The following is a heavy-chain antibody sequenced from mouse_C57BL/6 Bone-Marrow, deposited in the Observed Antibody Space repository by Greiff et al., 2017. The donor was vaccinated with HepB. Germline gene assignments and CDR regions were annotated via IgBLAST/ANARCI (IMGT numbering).Heavy chain of an antibody. Sequence: QVQLQQSGAELVKPGASVKLSCKASGYTFTSYWMQWVKQRPGQGLEWIGEIDPSDSYTNYNQKFKGKATLTVDTSSSTAYMQLSSLTSEDSAVYYCARLGYWYFDVWGTGTTVTVSS. J-gene: IGHJ1*03. CDR3: ARLGYWYFDV. V-gene: IGHV1-50*01. CDR2: IDPSDSYT. D-gene: IGHD4-1*01. CDR1: GYTFTSYW.